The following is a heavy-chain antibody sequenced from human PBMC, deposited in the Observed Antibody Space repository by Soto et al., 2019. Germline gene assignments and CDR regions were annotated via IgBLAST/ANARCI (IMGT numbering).Heavy chain of an antibody. CDR1: GFTFSSYA. J-gene: IGHJ4*02. D-gene: IGHD6-6*01. V-gene: IGHV3-30-3*01. CDR3: ARERSYSSSLDY. CDR2: ISYDGSNK. Sequence: PGGSLRLSCAASGFTFSSYAMHWVRQAPGKGLEWVAVISYDGSNKYYADSVKGRFTISRDNSKNTLYLQMNSLRAEDTAVYYCARERSYSSSLDYWGQGTLVTDSS.